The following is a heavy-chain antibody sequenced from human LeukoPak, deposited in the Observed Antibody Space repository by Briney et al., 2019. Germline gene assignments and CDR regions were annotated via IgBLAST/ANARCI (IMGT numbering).Heavy chain of an antibody. CDR1: GGTCSSYA. Sequence: GASVKVSCKASGGTCSSYAISWVRQAPGQGLEWMGGIIPIFGTANYAQKFQGRVTITADESTSTAYMELSSLRSEDTAVYYCARNSINQYYFDYWGQGTLVTVSS. D-gene: IGHD2/OR15-2a*01. CDR3: ARNSINQYYFDY. CDR2: IIPIFGTA. V-gene: IGHV1-69*13. J-gene: IGHJ4*02.